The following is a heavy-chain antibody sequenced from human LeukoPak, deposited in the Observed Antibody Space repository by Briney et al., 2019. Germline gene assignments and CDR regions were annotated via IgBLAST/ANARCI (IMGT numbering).Heavy chain of an antibody. Sequence: SETLSLTCTVSGGSISSYYWSWIRQPPGKGLEWIGYIYYSGSTNYNPSLKSRVTISVDTSKNQFSLKLSSVIAADTAVYYCARHRGGYNSREIDYWGQGTLVTVSS. CDR3: ARHRGGYNSREIDY. D-gene: IGHD5-24*01. CDR1: GGSISSYY. CDR2: IYYSGST. V-gene: IGHV4-59*08. J-gene: IGHJ4*02.